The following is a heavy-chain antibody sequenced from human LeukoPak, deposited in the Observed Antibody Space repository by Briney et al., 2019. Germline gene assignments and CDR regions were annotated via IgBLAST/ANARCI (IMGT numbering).Heavy chain of an antibody. D-gene: IGHD1-26*01. CDR3: ARGRSWDY. CDR1: GGSISDYY. CDR2: IYYSGST. J-gene: IGHJ4*02. V-gene: IGHV4-59*08. Sequence: SETLSLTCTVSGGSISDYYWSWIRQPPGKGLEWIGYIYYSGSTNYNPSLKSRVTISLDTSKNQFYLKLSSVSAADTAVYYCARGRSWDYWGQGTLVTVSS.